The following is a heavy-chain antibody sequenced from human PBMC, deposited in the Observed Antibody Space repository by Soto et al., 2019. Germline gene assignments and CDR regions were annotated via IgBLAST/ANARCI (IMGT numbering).Heavy chain of an antibody. CDR2: IYYSGST. D-gene: IGHD6-13*01. Sequence: SETLSLTCTVSGGSISSGDYYWIWIRQPPGKGLEWIGYIYYSGSTYYNPSLKSRVTISVDTSKNQFSLKLSSVTAADTAVYYCARGSRYSCSWYREYYYYYGMDVWGQGTTVTVSS. V-gene: IGHV4-30-4*01. CDR1: GGSISSGDYY. CDR3: ARGSRYSCSWYREYYYYYGMDV. J-gene: IGHJ6*02.